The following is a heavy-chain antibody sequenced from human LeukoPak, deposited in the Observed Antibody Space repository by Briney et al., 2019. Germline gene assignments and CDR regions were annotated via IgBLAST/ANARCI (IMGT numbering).Heavy chain of an antibody. CDR1: GSPFTSYW. CDR3: ARLVTTYGMDV. CDR2: IYSGDSDT. V-gene: IGHV5-51*01. Sequence: GESLKISCQGSGSPFTSYWIGWVRQMPGKGLECMWIIYSGDSDTRYSPSLQGQVTISTDKSISTAYLQWSSLKASDTAMYYYARLVTTYGMDVWGQGTTVTVSS. D-gene: IGHD4-11*01. J-gene: IGHJ6*02.